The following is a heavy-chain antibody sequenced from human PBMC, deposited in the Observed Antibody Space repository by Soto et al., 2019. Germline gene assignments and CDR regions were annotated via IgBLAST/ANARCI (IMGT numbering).Heavy chain of an antibody. V-gene: IGHV4-31*03. J-gene: IGHJ5*02. CDR2: IYYSGST. CDR3: ARDGAAMVTYNWFDP. Sequence: QVQLQESGPGLVKPSQTLSLTCTVSGGSISSGGYYWSWIRQHPGKGLEWIGYIYYSGSTYYNPSINRRLTISVDTSNNPFSLKLSSVTAADTAVYYCARDGAAMVTYNWFDPWRQGTLVTVSS. CDR1: GGSISSGGYY. D-gene: IGHD5-18*01.